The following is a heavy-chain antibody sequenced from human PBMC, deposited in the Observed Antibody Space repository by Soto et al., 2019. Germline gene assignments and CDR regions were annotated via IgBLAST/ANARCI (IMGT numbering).Heavy chain of an antibody. CDR3: ARHDSSSWYGKDHYGMDV. CDR2: IYPGDSDT. J-gene: IGHJ6*02. D-gene: IGHD6-13*01. V-gene: IGHV5-51*01. Sequence: GESLKISCKGSGYSFTSYWIGWVRQMPGKGLEWMGIIYPGDSDTRYSPSFQGQVTISADKSISTAYLQWSSLKASYTAMYYCARHDSSSWYGKDHYGMDVWGQGTTVIVSS. CDR1: GYSFTSYW.